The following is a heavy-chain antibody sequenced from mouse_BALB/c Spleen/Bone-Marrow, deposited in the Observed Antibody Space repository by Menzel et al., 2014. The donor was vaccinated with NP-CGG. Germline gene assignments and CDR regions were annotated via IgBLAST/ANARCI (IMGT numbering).Heavy chain of an antibody. CDR1: GFTFTDYY. V-gene: IGHV7-3*02. J-gene: IGHJ1*01. CDR3: ARGTTVVPYWYFDV. Sequence: EVQLQQSGGGLVQPGGSLRLSCATSGFTFTDYYMSWVRQPPGKALEWLGFIRNKANGYTTEYSASVKGRFTISRDNSQSILYLQMNTLRAEDSATYYCARGTTVVPYWYFDVRGAGTTVTVSS. CDR2: IRNKANGYTT. D-gene: IGHD1-1*01.